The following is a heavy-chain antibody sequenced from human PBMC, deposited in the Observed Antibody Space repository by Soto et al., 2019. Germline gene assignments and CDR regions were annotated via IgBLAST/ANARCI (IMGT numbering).Heavy chain of an antibody. CDR1: GSTFSNIA. CDR2: ISSTSRYI. CDR3: ARAPRGDDILTDYYPYFYYGMDV. V-gene: IGHV3-21*01. Sequence: PGGSLRLSCAASGSTFSNIAMIWVRQAPGKGLEWVSSISSTSRYIYYADSVKGRFTISRDNAKNSLYLQMNSLRAEDTAVYYCARAPRGDDILTDYYPYFYYGMDVWGQGTTVTVSS. D-gene: IGHD3-9*01. J-gene: IGHJ6*02.